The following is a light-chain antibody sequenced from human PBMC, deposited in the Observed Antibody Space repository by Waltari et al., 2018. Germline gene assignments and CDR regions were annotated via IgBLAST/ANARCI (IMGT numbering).Light chain of an antibody. Sequence: DFQMTQSPSSLSASVGDRVTITGRASQSISTYLNWYQQKPGKAPNLLIYAASSLQSGVPSRFSGSGSGTEFTLTISSLQPEDFATYYCQQSYSPLTFGGGTKVEIK. CDR2: AAS. J-gene: IGKJ4*01. CDR3: QQSYSPLT. CDR1: QSISTY. V-gene: IGKV1-39*01.